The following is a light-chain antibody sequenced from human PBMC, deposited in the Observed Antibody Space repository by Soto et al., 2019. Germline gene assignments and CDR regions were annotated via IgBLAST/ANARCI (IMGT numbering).Light chain of an antibody. Sequence: IQLTQSPSSLSASVGDRVTITCRASQGISTFLAWYQQKPGKAPTLLIQAASTLQSGVPSRFSGSGSGTDFTLAISSLQPEDFATYYCQQLHTYPYTFGQGTKLDI. CDR2: AAS. CDR1: QGISTF. CDR3: QQLHTYPYT. J-gene: IGKJ2*01. V-gene: IGKV1-9*01.